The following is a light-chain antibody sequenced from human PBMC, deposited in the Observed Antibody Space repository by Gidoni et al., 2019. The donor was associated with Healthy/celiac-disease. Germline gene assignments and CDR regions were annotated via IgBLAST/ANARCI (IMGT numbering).Light chain of an antibody. J-gene: IGLJ1*01. CDR1: SSNIGAGYD. CDR3: QSYDSSLSGAYV. V-gene: IGLV1-40*01. CDR2: GNS. Sequence: QSVLTQPPSVSEAPGQRVTISCTGRSSNIGAGYDVHWYQQLPGTAPKLLIYGNSNRPSGVPDRFSGSKSGTSASLAITGLQAEDEADYYCQSYDSSLSGAYVFGTGTKVTVL.